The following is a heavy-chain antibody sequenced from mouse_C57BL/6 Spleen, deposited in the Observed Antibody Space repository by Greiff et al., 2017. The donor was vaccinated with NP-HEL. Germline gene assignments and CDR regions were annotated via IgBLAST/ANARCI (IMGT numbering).Heavy chain of an antibody. CDR3: ALSIYYDYDGFAY. Sequence: VKLMESGAELVKPGASVKVSCKASGYTFTSYWMHWVKQRPGQGLEWIGRIHPSDSDTNYNQKFKGKATLTVDKSSSTAYMQLSSLTSEDSAVYYCALSIYYDYDGFAYWGQGTLVTVSA. D-gene: IGHD2-4*01. J-gene: IGHJ3*01. CDR1: GYTFTSYW. CDR2: IHPSDSDT. V-gene: IGHV1-74*01.